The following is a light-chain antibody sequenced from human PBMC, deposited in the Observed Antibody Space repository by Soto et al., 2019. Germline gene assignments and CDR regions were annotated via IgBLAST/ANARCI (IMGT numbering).Light chain of an antibody. CDR3: QQYNSYPWT. V-gene: IGKV1-5*03. CDR2: KAS. J-gene: IGKJ1*01. CDR1: QSISSW. Sequence: DIQMTQSPSTLSASVGDRVTITCRASQSISSWLAWYQQKPGKAPKLLIYKASSLESGVPSRFSGSGSGTEFNITISSLQPDDFATYYCQQYNSYPWTFGQGNKVEIK.